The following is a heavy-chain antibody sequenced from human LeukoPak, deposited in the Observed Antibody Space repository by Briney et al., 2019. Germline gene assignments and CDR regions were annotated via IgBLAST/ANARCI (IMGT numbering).Heavy chain of an antibody. J-gene: IGHJ4*02. D-gene: IGHD3-10*01. CDR2: IYYSGST. V-gene: IGHV4-39*07. CDR3: ARERGKAFDY. Sequence: ECIGIIYYSGSTYYNPSLKSRVTISVDTSKNQFSLKLSSVTAADTAVYYCARERGKAFDYWGQGNLVTVSS.